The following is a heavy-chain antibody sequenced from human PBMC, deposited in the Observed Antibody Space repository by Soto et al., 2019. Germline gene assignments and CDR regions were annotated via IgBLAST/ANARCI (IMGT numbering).Heavy chain of an antibody. V-gene: IGHV4-34*01. D-gene: IGHD6-6*01. Sequence: KASETLSLTCSLYSGSLSGYYWSWIRQPPGKGLEWIGEISPSGTTNYSPSLKSRVSISVDTSKNQFSLNLTSLTAADTAVYYCARAPKVSGSAQTRPDFWGQGSLVTVS. CDR1: SGSLSGYY. CDR2: ISPSGTT. J-gene: IGHJ4*02. CDR3: ARAPKVSGSAQTRPDF.